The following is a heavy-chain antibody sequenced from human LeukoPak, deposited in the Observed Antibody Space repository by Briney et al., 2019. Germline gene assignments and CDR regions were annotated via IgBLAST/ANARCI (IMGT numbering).Heavy chain of an antibody. CDR3: AKGLNYGSKNDFDY. V-gene: IGHV3-9*01. CDR2: ISWNSGSI. Sequence: PGRSLRLSCAASGFTFDDYAMHWVRQAPGKGLEWVSGISWNSGSIGYADSVKGRFTISRDNAKNSLYLQMNSLRAEDTALYYCAKGLNYGSKNDFDYWGQGTLVTVSS. J-gene: IGHJ4*02. CDR1: GFTFDDYA. D-gene: IGHD4-23*01.